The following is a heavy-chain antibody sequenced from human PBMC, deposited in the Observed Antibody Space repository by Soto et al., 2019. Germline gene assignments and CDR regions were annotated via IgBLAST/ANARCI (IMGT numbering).Heavy chain of an antibody. J-gene: IGHJ4*02. CDR2: FIPVYRTL. Sequence: SVKVSCKASGGSFGKSSINWVRQTPGQGLEWLGGFIPVYRTLNYAQKFQGRATITADESTGTAYMTLSSLASDDTAVYYCATGVIWIGYFTVDSWGQGTRVTVSS. CDR1: GGSFGKSS. CDR3: ATGVIWIGYFTVDS. D-gene: IGHD3-3*01. V-gene: IGHV1-69*13.